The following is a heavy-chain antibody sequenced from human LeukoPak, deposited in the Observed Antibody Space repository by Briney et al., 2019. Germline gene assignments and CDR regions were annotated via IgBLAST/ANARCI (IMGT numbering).Heavy chain of an antibody. CDR2: IKQDGSEK. D-gene: IGHD3-9*01. J-gene: IGHJ4*02. V-gene: IGHV3-7*01. Sequence: GGSLRLSCAASGFTVSSNYMSWVRQAPGKGLEWVANIKQDGSEKYYVDSVKGRFTISRDNAKNSLYLQMNSLRAEDTAVYYCARDRDDILTGSQLTFDYWGQGTLVTVSS. CDR1: GFTVSSNY. CDR3: ARDRDDILTGSQLTFDY.